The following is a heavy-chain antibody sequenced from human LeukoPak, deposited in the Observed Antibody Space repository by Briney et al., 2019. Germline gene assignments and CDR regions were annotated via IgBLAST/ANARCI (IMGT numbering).Heavy chain of an antibody. V-gene: IGHV3-23*01. Sequence: GGSLTLSCAASGFTFNFYAMNWVRQAPWKGLEWVSAINGRAGSTYYADSVKGRFTISRDNAKNSLYLQMNSLRAEDMALYYCAKASVVVATWSAFDIWGQGTMVTVSS. CDR1: GFTFNFYA. D-gene: IGHD2-15*01. CDR3: AKASVVVATWSAFDI. J-gene: IGHJ3*02. CDR2: INGRAGST.